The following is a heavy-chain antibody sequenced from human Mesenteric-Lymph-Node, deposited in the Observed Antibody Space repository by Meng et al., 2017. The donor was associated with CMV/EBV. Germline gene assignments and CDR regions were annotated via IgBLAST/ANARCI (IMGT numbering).Heavy chain of an antibody. Sequence: GSLRLSCTISGYSISSGYYWGWIRQPPGKGLEWIGTIYHSGSTYYNPSLKSRVTMSVDTSENQFSLKLSSVTAADTAVYYCASGVVPRPLFYYAMDLWGQGTTVTVSS. CDR3: ASGVVPRPLFYYAMDL. V-gene: IGHV4-38-2*02. CDR1: GYSISSGYY. J-gene: IGHJ6*02. D-gene: IGHD3-3*01. CDR2: IYHSGST.